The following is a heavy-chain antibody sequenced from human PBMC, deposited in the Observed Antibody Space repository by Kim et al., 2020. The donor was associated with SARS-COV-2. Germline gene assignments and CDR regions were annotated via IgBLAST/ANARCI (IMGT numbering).Heavy chain of an antibody. CDR3: ARDRGLGGPRTAYYCVY. D-gene: IGHD3-16*01. CDR2: INAGNGNT. J-gene: IGHJ4*02. Sequence: ASVKVSCKASGYTFTSYAMHWVRQAPGQRLEWMGWINAGNGNTKYSQKFQGRVTITRDTSASTAYMELSSLRSEDTAVYYCARDRGLGGPRTAYYCVYWGERALVTVSS. CDR1: GYTFTSYA. V-gene: IGHV1-3*01.